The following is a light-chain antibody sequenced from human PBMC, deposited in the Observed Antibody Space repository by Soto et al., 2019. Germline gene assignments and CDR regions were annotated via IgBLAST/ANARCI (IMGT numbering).Light chain of an antibody. J-gene: IGKJ1*01. Sequence: IQMTQPPSSLSASVGDRVTITCRASQSISSYLNWYQQKPGKAPKLLIYSASSLQSGVPSRFIGSGSGTDFTLIIISRLPQDFVTYYCQQSYSTPQTFGQGTKVDIK. CDR2: SAS. CDR3: QQSYSTPQT. CDR1: QSISSY. V-gene: IGKV1-39*01.